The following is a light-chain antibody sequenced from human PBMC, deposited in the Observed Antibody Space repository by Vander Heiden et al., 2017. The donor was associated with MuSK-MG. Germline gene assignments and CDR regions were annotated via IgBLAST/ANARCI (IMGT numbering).Light chain of an antibody. CDR1: LRVSSSY. Sequence: IVLTQSPGTLSLSPGERATLSCRASLRVSSSYLAWYQQKPGQAPRLLIYGASSRATGIPDRFSGSGSGTDFTLTISRLEPADFAVYSCQQDRSSHPFGQGTKVEIK. V-gene: IGKV3-20*01. CDR2: GAS. CDR3: QQDRSSHP. J-gene: IGKJ1*01.